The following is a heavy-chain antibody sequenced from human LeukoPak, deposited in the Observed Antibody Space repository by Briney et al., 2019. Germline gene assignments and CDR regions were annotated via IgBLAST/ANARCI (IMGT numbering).Heavy chain of an antibody. CDR1: GFTFSNYA. V-gene: IGHV3-23*01. CDR2: ISGSGGSK. Sequence: GGSLRLSCGASGFTFSNYARSWGRQAPGKGLERVSAISGSGGSKYYAGSVKGRFTISRDNSKNTLYLQMNSLRAEDTAVYYCAKGAGYSSLNAFDIWGQGTMVTVSS. CDR3: AKGAGYSSLNAFDI. D-gene: IGHD6-13*01. J-gene: IGHJ3*02.